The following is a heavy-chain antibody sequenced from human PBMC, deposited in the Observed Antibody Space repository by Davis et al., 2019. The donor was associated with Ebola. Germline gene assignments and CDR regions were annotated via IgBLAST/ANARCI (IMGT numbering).Heavy chain of an antibody. CDR1: GGSISSSNW. J-gene: IGHJ6*03. V-gene: IGHV4-4*02. CDR2: IYHSGST. CDR3: ARGNNYYDCFCYYMDV. D-gene: IGHD3-3*01. Sequence: PSETLSLTCAVSGGSISSSNWWSWVRQPPGKGLEWIGEIYHSGSTNYNPSLKSRVTISVDKSKNQFSLKLSSVTAADTAVYYCARGNNYYDCFCYYMDVWGKGTTVTVSS.